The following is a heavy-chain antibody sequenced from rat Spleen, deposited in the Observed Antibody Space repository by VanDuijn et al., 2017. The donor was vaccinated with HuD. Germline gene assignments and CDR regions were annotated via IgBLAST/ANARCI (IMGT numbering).Heavy chain of an antibody. D-gene: IGHD1-11*01. Sequence: EVQLVESGGGLVQPGRSLKLSCAASGFPFSNYYMAWVRQAPTKGLEWVTYINTGGGNTYYRDSVRGRFTISRNNAKSTLYLQMDSLRSEDTATYYCTTANNGGFSELYYFDYWGQGVMVTVSS. V-gene: IGHV5-27*01. CDR3: TTANNGGFSELYYFDY. CDR1: GFPFSNYY. CDR2: INTGGGNT. J-gene: IGHJ2*01.